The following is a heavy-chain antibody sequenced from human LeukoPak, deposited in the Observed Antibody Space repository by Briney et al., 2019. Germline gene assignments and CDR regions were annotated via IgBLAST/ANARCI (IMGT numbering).Heavy chain of an antibody. V-gene: IGHV3-74*01. J-gene: IGHJ4*02. D-gene: IGHD3-16*01. CDR3: ARGGRQF. Sequence: GGSLRLSCAASGFTLRSYWVHWVRRAPRKGLGWVSRINSDGSLTSYVDSLKGRFTISRDNAKNPLYLQTNSRRAEDTAVYYCARGGRQFWGQGNLVTVSS. CDR2: INSDGSLT. CDR1: GFTLRSYW.